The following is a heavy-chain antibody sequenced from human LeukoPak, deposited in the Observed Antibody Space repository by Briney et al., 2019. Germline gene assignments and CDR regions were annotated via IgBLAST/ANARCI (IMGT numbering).Heavy chain of an antibody. Sequence: GASVKVSCKASGYTFTSYAMHWVRQAPGQRLEWMGWINAGNGNTKYSQEFQGRVTITRDTSASTAYMELSSLRSEDMAVYYCARVAPDGDSDGWYFDLWGRGTLVTVSS. D-gene: IGHD4-17*01. J-gene: IGHJ2*01. CDR2: INAGNGNT. V-gene: IGHV1-3*03. CDR1: GYTFTSYA. CDR3: ARVAPDGDSDGWYFDL.